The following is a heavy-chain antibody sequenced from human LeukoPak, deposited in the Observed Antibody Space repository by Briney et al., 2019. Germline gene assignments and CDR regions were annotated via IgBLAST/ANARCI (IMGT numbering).Heavy chain of an antibody. CDR1: GGSISSSSYY. D-gene: IGHD5-18*01. J-gene: IGHJ4*02. Sequence: SETLSLTCTVSGGSISSSSYYWGWIRQPPGKGLEWIGSIYYSGSTYYNPSLKSRVTISVDTSKNQFSLKLSSVTAADTAVYYCARSYGYGTNFDYWGQGTLVTVSS. CDR2: IYYSGST. CDR3: ARSYGYGTNFDY. V-gene: IGHV4-39*07.